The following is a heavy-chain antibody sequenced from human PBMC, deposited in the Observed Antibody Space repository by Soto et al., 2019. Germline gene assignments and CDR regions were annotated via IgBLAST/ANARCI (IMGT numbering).Heavy chain of an antibody. CDR3: ARARADYYGSENYYKGGFYYFDH. Sequence: QVLLQQWGAGLLKPSETLSLTCAVYGGSLSGNYWTWIRQSPGKGLEWIGNINHSGSAIYNPSLKSRVTISVGRSNNQFFLDVSSVTAADTAVYYCARARADYYGSENYYKGGFYYFDHWGQGTLVTVSS. CDR1: GGSLSGNY. V-gene: IGHV4-34*01. D-gene: IGHD3-10*01. CDR2: INHSGSA. J-gene: IGHJ4*02.